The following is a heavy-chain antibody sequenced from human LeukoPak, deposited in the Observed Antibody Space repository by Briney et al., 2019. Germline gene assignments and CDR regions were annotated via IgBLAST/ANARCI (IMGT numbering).Heavy chain of an antibody. V-gene: IGHV3-30-3*01. D-gene: IGHD4-23*01. Sequence: GGSLRLSCAASGFTFSSYAMHWVRQAPGKGLEWVAVISYDGSNKYHADSVKGRFTISRDNSKNTLYLQMNSLRAEDTAVYYCARVSTVVTPNWFDPWGQGTLVTVSS. CDR2: ISYDGSNK. CDR3: ARVSTVVTPNWFDP. CDR1: GFTFSSYA. J-gene: IGHJ5*02.